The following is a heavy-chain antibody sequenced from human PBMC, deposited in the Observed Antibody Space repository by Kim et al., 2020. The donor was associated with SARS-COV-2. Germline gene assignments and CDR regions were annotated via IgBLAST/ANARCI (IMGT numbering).Heavy chain of an antibody. CDR1: GFTFSDYY. J-gene: IGHJ5*02. V-gene: IGHV3-11*03. Sequence: GGSLRLSCAASGFTFSDYYMNWIRQAPGKGLEWVSYISSSSSYTNYADSVKGRFTISRDNAKNSLYLQMNSLRAEDTAVYYCARRGHYDSSEDWFDPWGQGTLVTVSS. CDR2: ISSSSSYT. D-gene: IGHD3-22*01. CDR3: ARRGHYDSSEDWFDP.